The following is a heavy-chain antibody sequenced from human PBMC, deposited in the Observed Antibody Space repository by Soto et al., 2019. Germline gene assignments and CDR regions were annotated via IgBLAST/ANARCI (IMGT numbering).Heavy chain of an antibody. CDR2: ISGSGEST. V-gene: IGHV3-23*01. CDR1: GFSFTNYA. D-gene: IGHD2-15*01. CDR3: AKDFGDIVVVVLAPYGMDV. J-gene: IGHJ6*02. Sequence: GGSLRLSCAASGFSFTNYAMNWVRQAPGKGLEWVSVISGSGESTYYADSVKGRFTISRDNSKNTLYLQMNSLRAEDTAVYFCAKDFGDIVVVVLAPYGMDVWGQGTAVTVPS.